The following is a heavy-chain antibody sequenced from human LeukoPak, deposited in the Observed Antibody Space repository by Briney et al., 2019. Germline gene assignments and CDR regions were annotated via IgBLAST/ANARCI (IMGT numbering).Heavy chain of an antibody. D-gene: IGHD1-14*01. V-gene: IGHV3-30*02. CDR2: IRYDGNNK. J-gene: IGHJ4*02. CDR1: GFTFSNYG. CDR3: VKDNPLDY. Sequence: GGSLRLSCGASGFTFSNYGMLWVRQAPGKGLDWVAFIRYDGNNKLYADSVKGRFTISRDNSKNTLYLHINNLRAEDTAVYYCVKDNPLDYWGQGTLVTVSS.